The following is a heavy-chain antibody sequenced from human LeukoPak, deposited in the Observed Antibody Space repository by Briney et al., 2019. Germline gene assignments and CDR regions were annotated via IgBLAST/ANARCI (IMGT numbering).Heavy chain of an antibody. D-gene: IGHD2-8*01. CDR2: ISGSGAGT. Sequence: GTLSLTCAVSGGSISNSNWWSWVRQSPGKGLEWVSGISGSGAGTYYADSVKGRFTISRDNSKNTLYLQMNSLRAEDTAVYYCAKMVREFYTISYYFDYWGQGTLVTVSS. CDR1: GGSISNSN. J-gene: IGHJ4*02. CDR3: AKMVREFYTISYYFDY. V-gene: IGHV3-23*01.